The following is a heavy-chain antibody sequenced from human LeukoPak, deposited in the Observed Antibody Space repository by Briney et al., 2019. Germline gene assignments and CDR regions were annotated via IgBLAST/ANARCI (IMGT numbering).Heavy chain of an antibody. J-gene: IGHJ4*02. CDR1: GFIFTTYA. Sequence: GGSLRLSCPASGFIFTTYAMTWVRQVPGKGLEWVSSINQNGDHTYYADSVEGRFAISRDNSKNTLSLQMSSLRGDDTAVYYCAKGLGSATWFFDYWGQGTLVTVSS. CDR3: AKGLGSATWFFDY. V-gene: IGHV3-23*01. D-gene: IGHD3-10*01. CDR2: INQNGDHT.